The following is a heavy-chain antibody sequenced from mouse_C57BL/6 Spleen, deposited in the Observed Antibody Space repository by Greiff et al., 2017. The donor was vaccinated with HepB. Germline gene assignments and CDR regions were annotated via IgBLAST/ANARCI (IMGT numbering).Heavy chain of an antibody. V-gene: IGHV1-74*01. D-gene: IGHD1-1*01. CDR1: GYTFTSYW. CDR3: AIGDYGSSPFAY. J-gene: IGHJ3*01. CDR2: IHPSDSDT. Sequence: QVQLQQPGAELVKPGASVKVSCKASGYTFTSYWMHWVKQRPGQGLEWIGRIHPSDSDTNYNQKFKGKATLTVDKSYSTAYMQLSSLTAEDAAVYYCAIGDYGSSPFAYWGQGTLVTVSA.